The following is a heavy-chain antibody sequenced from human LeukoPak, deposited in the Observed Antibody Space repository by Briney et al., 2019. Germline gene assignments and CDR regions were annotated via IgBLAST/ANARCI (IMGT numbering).Heavy chain of an antibody. J-gene: IGHJ4*02. V-gene: IGHV3-23*01. D-gene: IGHD3-22*01. CDR3: AKDPTDFDSSGQTYFDY. CDR1: GFTFSNYW. Sequence: GGSLRLSCAASGFTFSNYWMNWVRQAPGKGLEWVSGISGSGGITHYADSVRGRFTISRDNSKNTLYLQMNSLRAEDTAVYYCAKDPTDFDSSGQTYFDYWGQGSLVTVSS. CDR2: ISGSGGIT.